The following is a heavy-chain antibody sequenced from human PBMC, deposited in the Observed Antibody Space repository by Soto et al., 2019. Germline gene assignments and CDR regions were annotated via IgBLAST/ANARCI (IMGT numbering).Heavy chain of an antibody. J-gene: IGHJ4*02. CDR1: GFTFSFYA. CDR2: ISYDGSTK. D-gene: IGHD3-22*01. CDR3: AREGVYDRSVHYFDY. Sequence: PGGSLRLSCAASGFTFSFYAMHWVRQAPGKGPEWVAVISYDGSTKYYADFVKGRFTISRDNSKETLDLQMNSLRADDTAVYYCAREGVYDRSVHYFDYRGQGTPVTVSS. V-gene: IGHV3-30-3*01.